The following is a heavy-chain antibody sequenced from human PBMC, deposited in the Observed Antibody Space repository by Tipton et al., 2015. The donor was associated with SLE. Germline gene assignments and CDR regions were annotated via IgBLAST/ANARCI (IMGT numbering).Heavy chain of an antibody. CDR3: ATPITITRWAFDI. Sequence: TLSLTCTVSGYSISSGYYWGWIRQPPGKGLEWIGSIYHSGSTYYNPSLKSRVTISVDTSKNQFSLKLSSVTAADTAVYYCATPITITRWAFDIWGQGTMVTVSS. J-gene: IGHJ3*02. V-gene: IGHV4-38-2*02. CDR2: IYHSGST. CDR1: GYSISSGYY. D-gene: IGHD3-3*01.